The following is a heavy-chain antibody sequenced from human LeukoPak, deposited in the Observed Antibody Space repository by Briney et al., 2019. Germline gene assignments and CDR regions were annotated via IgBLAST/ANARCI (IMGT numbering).Heavy chain of an antibody. J-gene: IGHJ3*02. Sequence: GGSLRLSCAASGFTFSSYVMHWVRQAPGKGLEWVAFIRYDGSDKYYADSVKGRFTISRDNAKNSLYLQMNSLRAEDTAVYYCARAKRNGFDIWGQGTMVTVSS. CDR3: ARAKRNGFDI. V-gene: IGHV3-30*02. CDR1: GFTFSSYV. CDR2: IRYDGSDK.